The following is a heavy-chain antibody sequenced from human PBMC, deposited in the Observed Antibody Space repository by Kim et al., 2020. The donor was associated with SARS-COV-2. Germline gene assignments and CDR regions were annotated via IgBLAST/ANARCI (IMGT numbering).Heavy chain of an antibody. D-gene: IGHD6-13*01. CDR2: MNPNSGNT. J-gene: IGHJ5*02. Sequence: ASVKVSCKASGYSFTSHDINWVRQASGQGLEWLGWMNPNSGNTGYAQKFQGRVTMTRNTSITTAYMELSSLRSDDTAVYYCARGYGSSPRNWFDPWGQGTLVTVSS. V-gene: IGHV1-8*01. CDR1: GYSFTSHD. CDR3: ARGYGSSPRNWFDP.